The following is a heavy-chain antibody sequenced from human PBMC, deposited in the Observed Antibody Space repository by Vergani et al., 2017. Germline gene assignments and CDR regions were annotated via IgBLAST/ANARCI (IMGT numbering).Heavy chain of an antibody. CDR1: GGSISAGYYF. CDR2: ISSSGNT. D-gene: IGHD2-15*01. V-gene: IGHV4-61*02. CDR3: ARRSGGYYSGGKVHPLRTAFDV. Sequence: QVQLQASGPGRVKPSQTLSLTCTISGGSISAGYYFWSWIRQPAGKGLEWLGHISSSGNTSHSPSLKTRDSMSVDTSKNQFSLTVTSVTAADTAIYFCARRSGGYYSGGKVHPLRTAFDVWGHGTVVTVSS. J-gene: IGHJ3*01.